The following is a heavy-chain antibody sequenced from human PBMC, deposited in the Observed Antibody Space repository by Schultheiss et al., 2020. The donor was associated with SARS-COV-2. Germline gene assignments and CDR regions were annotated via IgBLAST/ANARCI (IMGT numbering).Heavy chain of an antibody. CDR2: IWYDGSNK. V-gene: IGHV3-33*03. CDR3: AKDLSEGLQWPARSGFDC. D-gene: IGHD6-19*01. J-gene: IGHJ4*02. CDR1: GFTFSHYT. Sequence: GGSLRLSCGASGFTFSHYTINWVRQAPGKGLEWVAVIWYDGSNKYYVDSVKGRFTISRDNAKNSLYLQMNSLRAEDTAVYYCAKDLSEGLQWPARSGFDCWGQGTLVTVSS.